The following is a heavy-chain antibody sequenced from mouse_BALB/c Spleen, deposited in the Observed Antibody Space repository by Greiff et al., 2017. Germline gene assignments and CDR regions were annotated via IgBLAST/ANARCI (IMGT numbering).Heavy chain of an antibody. CDR1: GYSITSDYA. CDR2: ISYSGST. V-gene: IGHV3-2*02. Sequence: EVHLVESGPGLVKPSQSLSLTCTVTGYSITSDYAWNWIRQFPGNKLEWMGYISYSGSTSYNPSLKSRISITRDTSKNQFFLQLNSVTTEDTATYYCARQDYDYDEGFAYWGQGTLVTVSA. D-gene: IGHD2-4*01. J-gene: IGHJ3*01. CDR3: ARQDYDYDEGFAY.